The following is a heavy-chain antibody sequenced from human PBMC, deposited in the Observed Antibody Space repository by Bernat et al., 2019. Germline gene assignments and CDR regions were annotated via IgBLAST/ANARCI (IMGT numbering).Heavy chain of an antibody. D-gene: IGHD2-15*01. CDR2: IKSKTDGGTT. J-gene: IGHJ6*02. V-gene: IGHV3-15*01. CDR1: GFTFSNAW. Sequence: EVQLVESGGGLVKPGGSLRLSCAASGFTFSNAWMSWVRQAPGKGLEWVVRIKSKTDGGTTDYAAPVKGRFTISRDDSKNTLYLQMNSLKTEDTAVYYCTTDPYCSGGSCYYYYYGMDVWGQGTTVTVSS. CDR3: TTDPYCSGGSCYYYYYGMDV.